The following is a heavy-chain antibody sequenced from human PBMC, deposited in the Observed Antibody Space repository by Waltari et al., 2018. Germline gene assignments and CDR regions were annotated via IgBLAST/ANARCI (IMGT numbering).Heavy chain of an antibody. CDR3: ARISTFYFYGMDV. D-gene: IGHD3-9*01. V-gene: IGHV4-59*01. J-gene: IGHJ6*02. CDR2: TFYSGTT. Sequence: QVQLQESGPGLVRPSETLSLGYTVSNVSIRSYYWTWIRQPPGKGLEWIGFTFYSGTTNYNPSLKSRVTISLDASKNQFSLNLRSVTAADTAVYFCARISTFYFYGMDVWGQGTTVTVSS. CDR1: NVSIRSYY.